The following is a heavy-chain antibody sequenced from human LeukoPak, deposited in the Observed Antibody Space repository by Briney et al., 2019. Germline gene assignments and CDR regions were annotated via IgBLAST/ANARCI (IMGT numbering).Heavy chain of an antibody. CDR1: GYTFTGYY. CDR2: INPNSGGT. CDR3: ARAYCSGGSCFTHENWFDP. V-gene: IGHV1-2*02. J-gene: IGHJ5*02. Sequence: ASVKVSCKASGYTFTGYYMHWVRQAPGQGREWMGWINPNSGGTNYAQKFQGRVTMTRDTSISTAYMELSRLRSDDTAVYYCARAYCSGGSCFTHENWFDPWGQGTLVTVSS. D-gene: IGHD2-15*01.